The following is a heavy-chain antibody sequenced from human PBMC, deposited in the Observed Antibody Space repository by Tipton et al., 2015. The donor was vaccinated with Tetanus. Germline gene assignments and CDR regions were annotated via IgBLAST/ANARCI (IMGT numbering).Heavy chain of an antibody. J-gene: IGHJ3*02. CDR2: IQYNGIT. V-gene: IGHV4-59*01. Sequence: LRLSCAVSRGSRSANYWSWIRQSAGKGLEWIGYIQYNGITNYHPSLKSRVTISVDSSTSQFSLRLASVTAADTAVYYCARRRYTWNRGGFDIWGQGTMVTVSS. CDR1: RGSRSANY. CDR3: ARRRYTWNRGGFDI. D-gene: IGHD1-20*01.